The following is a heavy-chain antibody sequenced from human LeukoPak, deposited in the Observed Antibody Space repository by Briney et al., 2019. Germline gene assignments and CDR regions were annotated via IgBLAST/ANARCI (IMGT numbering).Heavy chain of an antibody. CDR2: IYYSGST. J-gene: IGHJ4*02. Sequence: PSETLSLTCTVSGDSINNYFWSWIRQPPGKGLEWIGYIYYSGSTNYNPSLKSRVSISVDTSKNQFSLKLSSVTAADTAVYYCARDRGDLTIDYWGQGTLVTVSS. CDR1: GDSINNYF. CDR3: ARDRGDLTIDY. V-gene: IGHV4-59*01. D-gene: IGHD3-10*01.